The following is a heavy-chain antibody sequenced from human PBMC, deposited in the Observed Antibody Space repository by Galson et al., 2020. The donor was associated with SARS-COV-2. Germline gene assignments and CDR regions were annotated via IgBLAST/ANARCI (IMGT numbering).Heavy chain of an antibody. J-gene: IGHJ4*02. CDR2: ISYDGSNK. V-gene: IGHV3-30-3*01. D-gene: IGHD1-26*01. CDR1: GLTFSSYA. Sequence: GESLKIPCAASGLTFSSYAMHWVRQAPGKGLAWVAVISYDGSNKYYADSVKGRFTISRDNSKNTLYLQMNSLRAKDTAVYYCAGELSGSYSFQFDYWGQGTLVTVSS. CDR3: AGELSGSYSFQFDY.